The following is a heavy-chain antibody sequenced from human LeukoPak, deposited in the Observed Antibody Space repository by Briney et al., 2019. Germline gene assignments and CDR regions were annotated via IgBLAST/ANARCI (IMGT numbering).Heavy chain of an antibody. D-gene: IGHD3-10*01. CDR3: ARGPFGSGSPYYIDH. CDR1: GFTFSTYD. CDR2: SGTAGDT. Sequence: PGGSLRLSCAASGFTFSTYDMHWVRQVTGKGLEWVSASGTAGDTYYPGSVKGRFTISKENAKNSLYLHINSLRAGDTAVYYCARGPFGSGSPYYIDHWGQGTLVTVSS. J-gene: IGHJ4*02. V-gene: IGHV3-13*01.